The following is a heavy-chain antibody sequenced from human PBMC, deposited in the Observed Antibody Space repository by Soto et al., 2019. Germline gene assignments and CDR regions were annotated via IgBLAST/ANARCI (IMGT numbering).Heavy chain of an antibody. CDR1: GFIVSSNY. CDR2: IYSGGST. J-gene: IGHJ6*02. D-gene: IGHD6-19*01. V-gene: IGHV3-53*01. CDR3: AREPAIPVASNGMDV. Sequence: EVQLVESGGGLIQPGGSLRLSCAASGFIVSSNYMSWVGQAPGKGLEWVSVIYSGGSTYYAASVKGRFTISRDHSKNTLYLQMNSLRVEDTAVYYCAREPAIPVASNGMDVWGQGTTVTVSS.